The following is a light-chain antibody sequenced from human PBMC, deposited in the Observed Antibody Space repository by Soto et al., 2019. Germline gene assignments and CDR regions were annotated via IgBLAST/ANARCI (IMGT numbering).Light chain of an antibody. V-gene: IGLV2-14*01. CDR3: SSYTTSSTYV. Sequence: QSVLTQPASGSGSPRQSITISYTGTISDVGGYDYVSWYQQHPGKAPKLMIYDVSNRPSGVSNRFSGSKSGNTASLTISGLQADDEADYYCSSYTTSSTYVFGTGTKVT. CDR2: DVS. CDR1: ISDVGGYDY. J-gene: IGLJ1*01.